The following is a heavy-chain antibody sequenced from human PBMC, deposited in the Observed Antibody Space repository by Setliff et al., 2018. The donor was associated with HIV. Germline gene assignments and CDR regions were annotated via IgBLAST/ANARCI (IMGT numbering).Heavy chain of an antibody. CDR1: GDSISNLY. Sequence: PSETLSLTCSVSGDSISNLYWTWIRHHPRKGLEWIGSIYGSGSTNSNPSLSSRVSMSVDTSKSQFSLKLTSVTAADTAVYYCASGNHNAYEIWGQGTMVTVSS. V-gene: IGHV4-59*11. CDR3: ASGNHNAYEI. CDR2: IYGSGST. J-gene: IGHJ3*02.